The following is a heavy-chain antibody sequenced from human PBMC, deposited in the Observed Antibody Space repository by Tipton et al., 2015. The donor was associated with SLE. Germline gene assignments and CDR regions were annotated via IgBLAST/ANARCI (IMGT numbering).Heavy chain of an antibody. CDR2: ISGSGGST. CDR1: GFTFSSYA. D-gene: IGHD6-13*01. Sequence: SLRLSCAASGFTFSSYAMSWVRQAPGKGLEWVSAISGSGGSTYYADSVKGRFTISRDNSKNTLYLQMNSLRAEDTAVYYSAARVAVAGTDYWGQGTLVTVSS. V-gene: IGHV3-23*01. J-gene: IGHJ4*02. CDR3: AARVAVAGTDY.